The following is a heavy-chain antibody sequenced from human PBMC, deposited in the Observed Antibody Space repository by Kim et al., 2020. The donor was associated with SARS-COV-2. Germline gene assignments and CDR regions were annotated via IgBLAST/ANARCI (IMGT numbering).Heavy chain of an antibody. CDR1: GFTFDDYA. Sequence: GGSLRLSCVASGFTFDDYAMHWVRQPPGKGLEWVSLISGDLHSTHYADSVEGRFTVSRDNSKNSLYLQMDSLTTEDTAIYYCAKGNYASGNLDYWGQGTLVTVSS. V-gene: IGHV3-43*02. CDR2: ISGDLHST. CDR3: AKGNYASGNLDY. J-gene: IGHJ4*02. D-gene: IGHD3-10*01.